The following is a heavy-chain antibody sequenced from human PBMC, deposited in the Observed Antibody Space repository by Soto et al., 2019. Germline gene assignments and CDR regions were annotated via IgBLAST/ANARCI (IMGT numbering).Heavy chain of an antibody. CDR1: GFTFISYA. CDR2: ISGSGGST. CDR3: AKGEQLVEATPYY. Sequence: PGGSLHLSCAASGFTFISYAMSWVRQAPGKGLEWVSAISGSGGSTYYADSVKGRFTISRDNSKNTLYLQMNSLRAEDTAVYYCAKGEQLVEATPYYWGQGTLVTVSS. D-gene: IGHD6-6*01. V-gene: IGHV3-23*01. J-gene: IGHJ4*02.